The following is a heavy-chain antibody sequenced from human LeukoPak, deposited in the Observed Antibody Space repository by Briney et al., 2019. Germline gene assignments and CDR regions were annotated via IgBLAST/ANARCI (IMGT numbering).Heavy chain of an antibody. D-gene: IGHD5-18*01. J-gene: IGHJ4*02. CDR1: GDSVSSNSAA. Sequence: SRTLSLTCTISGDSVSSNSAAWNWIRQSPSRGLEWLGRTYYRSKWYTDYALSVKSRITINPDTSKNQFSLQLNSVTPEDTAVYYCARGYGYYFDYWGQGTLVTVSP. CDR2: TYYRSKWYT. CDR3: ARGYGYYFDY. V-gene: IGHV6-1*01.